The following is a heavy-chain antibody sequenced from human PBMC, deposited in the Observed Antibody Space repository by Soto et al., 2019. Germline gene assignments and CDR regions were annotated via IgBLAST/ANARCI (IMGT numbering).Heavy chain of an antibody. D-gene: IGHD3-10*01. J-gene: IGHJ6*02. V-gene: IGHV1-3*01. CDR2: INAGNGNT. Sequence: ASVKVSCKASGNTVPNYAIHWVRQAPGQRLEWMGWINAGNGNTKYSQKFQGRVTITRDTSASTAYMELSSLRSEDTAVYYCARGPLLWGDVWGQGTTVTVSS. CDR3: ARGPLLWGDV. CDR1: GNTVPNYA.